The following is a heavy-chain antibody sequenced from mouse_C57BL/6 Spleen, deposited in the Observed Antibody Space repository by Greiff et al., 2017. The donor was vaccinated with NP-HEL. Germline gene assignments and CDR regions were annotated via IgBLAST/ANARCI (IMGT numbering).Heavy chain of an antibody. CDR3: AIGRAYGYDGGAWFAY. CDR1: GYTFTSYW. D-gene: IGHD2-2*01. V-gene: IGHV1-74*01. CDR2: IHPSDSDT. Sequence: QVQLQQPGAELVKPGASVKVSCKASGYTFTSYWMHWVKQRPGQGLEWIGRIHPSDSDTNYNQKFKGKATLTVDKSSSTAYMQLSSLTSEDSAVYYCAIGRAYGYDGGAWFAYWGQGTLVTVSA. J-gene: IGHJ3*01.